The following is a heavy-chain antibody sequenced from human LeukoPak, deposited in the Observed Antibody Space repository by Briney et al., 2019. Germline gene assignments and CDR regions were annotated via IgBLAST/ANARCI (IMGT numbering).Heavy chain of an antibody. D-gene: IGHD2-21*02. Sequence: ASVKVSCKASGGTFSSYAISWVRQAPGQGLEWMGWINPNSGGTNYAQKFQGRVTMTRDTSISTAYMELSRLRSDDTAVYYCARDPNCGGDCYPYYYYYMDVWGKGTTVTISS. J-gene: IGHJ6*03. CDR2: INPNSGGT. V-gene: IGHV1-2*02. CDR1: GGTFSSYA. CDR3: ARDPNCGGDCYPYYYYYMDV.